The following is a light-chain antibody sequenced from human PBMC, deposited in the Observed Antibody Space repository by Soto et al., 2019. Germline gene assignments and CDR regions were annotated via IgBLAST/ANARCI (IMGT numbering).Light chain of an antibody. CDR1: SSDVGGYTY. V-gene: IGLV2-8*01. J-gene: IGLJ1*01. CDR2: EVN. CDR3: SSYSRSINYV. Sequence: QSVLTQPPSASGSPGQSVAISCTGTSSDVGGYTYVSWYQQLPGKAPKLIIYEVNKRPSGIPDRFSGSKSGNTASLTVSGLQPEDEAEDFCSSYSRSINYVFGTGTKVTVL.